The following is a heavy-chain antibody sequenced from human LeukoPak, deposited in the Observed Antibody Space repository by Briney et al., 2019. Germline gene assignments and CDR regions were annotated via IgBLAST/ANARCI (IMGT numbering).Heavy chain of an antibody. D-gene: IGHD2-15*01. Sequence: SETLSLTCAVYGGSFSGYYWSWIRQPPGKGLEWIWEINHSGSTNYNPSLKSRVTISVDTSKNQFSLKLSSVTAADTAVYYCAKGGGRTYYYYGMDVWGQGTTVTVSS. CDR2: INHSGST. V-gene: IGHV4-34*01. CDR3: AKGGGRTYYYYGMDV. J-gene: IGHJ6*02. CDR1: GGSFSGYY.